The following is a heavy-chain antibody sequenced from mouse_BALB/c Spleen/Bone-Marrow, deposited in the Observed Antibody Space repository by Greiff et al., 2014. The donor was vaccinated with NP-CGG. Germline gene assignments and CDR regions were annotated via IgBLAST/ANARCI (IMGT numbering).Heavy chain of an antibody. D-gene: IGHD2-3*01. J-gene: IGHJ2*01. Sequence: VQRVESGAELARPGASVKMSCRASGYTFTTYTIHWVRQRPGQGLEWIGYINPSSGYTNYNQKFKDKATLTADKSSSTAYMQLSSLTSEDSAVYYCARRDDGYVFFDYWGQGTTLTVSS. CDR3: ARRDDGYVFFDY. V-gene: IGHV1-4*01. CDR1: GYTFTTYT. CDR2: INPSSGYT.